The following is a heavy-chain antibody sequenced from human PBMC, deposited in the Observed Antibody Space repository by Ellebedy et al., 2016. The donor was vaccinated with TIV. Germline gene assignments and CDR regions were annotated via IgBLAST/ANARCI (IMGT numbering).Heavy chain of an antibody. CDR2: INHSGST. D-gene: IGHD3-16*01. Sequence: MPSETLSLTCAVYGGSFSGYYWSWIRQPPGKGLEWIGEINHSGSTNYNPSLKSRVTISVDTSKNQFSLKLSSVTAADTAVYYCARVGERGMDVWGQGTTVTVSS. J-gene: IGHJ6*02. CDR1: GGSFSGYY. V-gene: IGHV4-34*01. CDR3: ARVGERGMDV.